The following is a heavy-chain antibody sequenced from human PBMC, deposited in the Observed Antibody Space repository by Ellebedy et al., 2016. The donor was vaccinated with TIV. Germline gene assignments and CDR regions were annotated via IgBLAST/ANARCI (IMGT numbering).Heavy chain of an antibody. CDR2: MSSTGDI. V-gene: IGHV3-21*05. CDR3: SRDYNWAFDS. J-gene: IGHJ4*02. CDR1: GFTFNTYS. D-gene: IGHD5-24*01. Sequence: GESLKISCAASGFTFNTYSMNWVRQAPGKGLEWVAYMSSTGDIYYADSVKGRFTISRDNAKNSLFLQMNSLRAEDAAVYYCSRDYNWAFDSWGQGILVTVSS.